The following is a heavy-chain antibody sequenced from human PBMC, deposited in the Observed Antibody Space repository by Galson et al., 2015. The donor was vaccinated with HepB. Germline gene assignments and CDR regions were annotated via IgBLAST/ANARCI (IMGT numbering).Heavy chain of an antibody. D-gene: IGHD6-6*01. V-gene: IGHV3-23*01. CDR3: VRDVAAQFDY. CDR2: ISNGGDRP. J-gene: IGHJ4*02. CDR1: GFAFSSYA. Sequence: SLRLSCAASGFAFSSYAISWVRQAPGKGLEWVSAISNGGDRPYYADSVKGRFTTSRDNSKNTLSLQMNSLEAEDTAIYYCVRDVAAQFDYWGQGALVTVSS.